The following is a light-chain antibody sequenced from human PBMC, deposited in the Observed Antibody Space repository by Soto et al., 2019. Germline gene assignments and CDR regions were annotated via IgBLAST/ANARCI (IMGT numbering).Light chain of an antibody. CDR1: QSVGAN. CDR3: QRRTNWPA. Sequence: ESVFAPSSATPSFFPGARTTLPCMASQSVGANLAWYQQKPGQAPRLLIWDASSRATGIPARFSGSGSGTEFTPTISSLEPEDFAVYYCQRRTNWPAFGGGTNVDIK. J-gene: IGKJ4*01. CDR2: DAS. V-gene: IGKV3-11*01.